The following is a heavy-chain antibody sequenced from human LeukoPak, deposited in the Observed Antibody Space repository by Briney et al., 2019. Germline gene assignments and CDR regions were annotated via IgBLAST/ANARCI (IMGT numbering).Heavy chain of an antibody. CDR2: TNAYKGNT. D-gene: IGHD3-9*01. CDR3: ARDSPYDILTGYNGGNFDY. Sequence: ASVKVSCKASGYTLTSYGISWVRQAPGQGLEWMGWTNAYKGNTNYAQKLQGRVTMTTDTSTSTDYMELRSMRSDDTAVYYCARDSPYDILTGYNGGNFDYWGQGTLVTVSS. V-gene: IGHV1-18*01. J-gene: IGHJ4*02. CDR1: GYTLTSYG.